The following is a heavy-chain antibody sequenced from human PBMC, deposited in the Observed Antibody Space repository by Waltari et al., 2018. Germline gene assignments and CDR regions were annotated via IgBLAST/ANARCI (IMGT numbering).Heavy chain of an antibody. CDR3: ARAEMATKAAFDI. J-gene: IGHJ3*02. D-gene: IGHD5-12*01. Sequence: QVQLQESGPGLVKPSETLSLTFTVSGGLISSYYWSWIRQPPGKGLEWIGYIYYNGSTNYTPSLKSRVTISVDTSKNQFSLKLSSVTAADTAVYYCARAEMATKAAFDIWGQGTMVTVSS. CDR2: IYYNGST. V-gene: IGHV4-59*01. CDR1: GGLISSYY.